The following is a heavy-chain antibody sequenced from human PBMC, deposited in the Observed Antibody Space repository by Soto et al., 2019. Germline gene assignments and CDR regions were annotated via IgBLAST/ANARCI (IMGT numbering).Heavy chain of an antibody. D-gene: IGHD1-26*01. CDR3: ARLIISWELAYYFDY. V-gene: IGHV4-34*01. J-gene: IGHJ4*02. CDR1: GGSFSGYY. Sequence: SETLSLTCAVYGGSFSGYYWSWIRQPPGKGLELIGEINHSGSTNYNPSLKSRVTISVDTSKNQFSLKLSSVTAADTAVYYCARLIISWELAYYFDYWGQGTLVTVSS. CDR2: INHSGST.